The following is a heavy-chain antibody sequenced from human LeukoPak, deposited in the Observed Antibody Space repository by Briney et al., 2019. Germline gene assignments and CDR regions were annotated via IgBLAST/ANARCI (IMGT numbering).Heavy chain of an antibody. CDR1: GFTVSSNY. CDR2: IYSGGST. CDR3: ARVHRYYYGMDV. J-gene: IGHJ6*02. Sequence: GGSLRLSCAASGFTVSSNYMTWVRQAPGKGLEWVSVIYSGGSTDYADSVKGRFTISRDNSKNTLYLQMNSLRAEDTAVYYCARVHRYYYGMDVWGQGTTVTVSS. V-gene: IGHV3-53*01.